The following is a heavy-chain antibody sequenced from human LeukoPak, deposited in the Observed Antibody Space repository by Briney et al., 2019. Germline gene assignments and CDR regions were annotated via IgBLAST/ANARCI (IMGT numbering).Heavy chain of an antibody. V-gene: IGHV4-4*07. Sequence: PSETLSLTCTVSGGSISSYYWSWIRQPAGKGLEWIGRVYSSGNTNYNPSLKSRVTMSVDTSRNQFSLRLTSVTAADTAVYYCARMYSGTYGGIDFWGQGTLVTVYS. D-gene: IGHD1-26*01. CDR3: ARMYSGTYGGIDF. CDR1: GGSISSYY. CDR2: VYSSGNT. J-gene: IGHJ4*02.